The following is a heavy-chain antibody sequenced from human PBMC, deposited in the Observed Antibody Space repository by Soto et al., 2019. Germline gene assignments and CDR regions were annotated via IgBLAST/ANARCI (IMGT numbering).Heavy chain of an antibody. CDR2: IDPSDSYT. D-gene: IGHD2-2*01. CDR3: ARHCSSTSCYNYYYGMDV. V-gene: IGHV5-10-1*03. Sequence: EVQLVQSGAEVKKPGESLRISCKGSGYSFTSYWISWVRQMPGKGLEWMGRIDPSDSYTNYSPSFQGHVTISADKSISTAYLQWSSLKASDTAMYYCARHCSSTSCYNYYYGMDVWGQGTMVTVSS. J-gene: IGHJ6*02. CDR1: GYSFTSYW.